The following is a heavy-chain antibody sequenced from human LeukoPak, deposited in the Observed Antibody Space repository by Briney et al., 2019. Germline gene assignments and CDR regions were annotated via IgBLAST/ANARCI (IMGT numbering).Heavy chain of an antibody. CDR2: INPNSGGT. CDR1: GYTFTGYY. CDR3: AREKNYYGSGSPFDAFDI. D-gene: IGHD3-10*01. Sequence: GASVKVSCKASGYTFTGYYMHWVRQAPGQGLEWMGWINPNSGGTNYAQKFQGRVTMTRDTSISTAYMELSRLRSDDTAVYYCAREKNYYGSGSPFDAFDIWGQGTMVTVSS. J-gene: IGHJ3*02. V-gene: IGHV1-2*02.